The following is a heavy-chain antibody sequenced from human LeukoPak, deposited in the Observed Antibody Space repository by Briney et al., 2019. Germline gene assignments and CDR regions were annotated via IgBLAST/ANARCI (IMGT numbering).Heavy chain of an antibody. J-gene: IGHJ4*02. CDR2: FDAEDGEI. CDR3: ATLNGYDSSGYAY. V-gene: IGHV1-24*01. D-gene: IGHD3-22*01. Sequence: ASVKDSCKVSVYTLTELSMHWVRQAPGKGREWMGGFDAEDGEIIYAQKFQGRVTMTEDTYTDTAYMELSSLRSEDTAVYCCATLNGYDSSGYAYWGQGTLVTVCS. CDR1: VYTLTELS.